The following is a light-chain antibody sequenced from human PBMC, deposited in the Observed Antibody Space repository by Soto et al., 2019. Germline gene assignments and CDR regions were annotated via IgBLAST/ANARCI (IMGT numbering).Light chain of an antibody. CDR3: QQYESSHT. CDR1: PSVSSSY. Sequence: EVMLTQSPGTLSLSPGERAALSCRASPSVSSSYLAWYQQKPGQAPRLLIYGASNRATGIPDRFSGSGSGSDFTLTISRLEPEDFAVYYCQQYESSHTFGQGTKLEIK. V-gene: IGKV3-20*01. J-gene: IGKJ2*01. CDR2: GAS.